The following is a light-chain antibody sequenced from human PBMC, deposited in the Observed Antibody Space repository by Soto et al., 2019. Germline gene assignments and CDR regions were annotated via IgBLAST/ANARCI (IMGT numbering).Light chain of an antibody. CDR2: GAS. V-gene: IGKV3-20*01. CDR1: QSVSSSF. J-gene: IGKJ4*01. Sequence: EIVLTQSPGTLSLSPGEGGTLSCRASQSVSSSFLAWYQQKPGQAPRLLIYGASSRATGIPDRFSGSGSGTDFTLTISRLEPEDFAVYYCQQYGSSPVTVGGGTKVEIK. CDR3: QQYGSSPVT.